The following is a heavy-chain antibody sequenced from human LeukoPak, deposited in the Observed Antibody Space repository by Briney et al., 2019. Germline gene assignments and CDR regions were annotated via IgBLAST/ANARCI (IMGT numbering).Heavy chain of an antibody. V-gene: IGHV4-59*01. CDR1: GGSFSGYY. D-gene: IGHD5-12*01. CDR3: ARIRPRDGYPKDKYDAFDI. Sequence: SETLSLTCAVYGGSFSGYYWSWIRQPPGKGLEWIGYIYYSGSTNYNPSLKSRVTISVDTSKNQFSLKLSSVTAADTAVYYCARIRPRDGYPKDKYDAFDIWGQGTMVTVSS. J-gene: IGHJ3*02. CDR2: IYYSGST.